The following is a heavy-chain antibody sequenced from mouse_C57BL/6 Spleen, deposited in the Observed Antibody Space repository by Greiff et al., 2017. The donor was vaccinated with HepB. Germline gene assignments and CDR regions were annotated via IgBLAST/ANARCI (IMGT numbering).Heavy chain of an antibody. Sequence: DVKLVESGPGLVKPSQSLSLTCSVTGYSITSGYYWNWIRQFPGNKLEWMGYISYDGSNNYNPSLKNRISITRDTSKNQFFLKLNSVTTEDTATYYCARDSNYWYFDVGGTGTTVTVSS. CDR2: ISYDGSN. V-gene: IGHV3-6*01. CDR1: GYSITSGYY. D-gene: IGHD2-5*01. J-gene: IGHJ1*03. CDR3: ARDSNYWYFDV.